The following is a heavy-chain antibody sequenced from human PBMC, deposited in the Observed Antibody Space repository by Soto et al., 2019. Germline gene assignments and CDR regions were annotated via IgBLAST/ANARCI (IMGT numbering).Heavy chain of an antibody. Sequence: SVNGSCKASGDTLISDTVSWVRQAPGQGLEWMGRIIPILGIANYAQKFQGRVTITADKSTSTAYMELSSLRSEDTAVYYCARSQQLDNWFDPWGQGTLVTVSS. CDR3: ARSQQLDNWFDP. D-gene: IGHD6-13*01. CDR2: IIPILGIA. CDR1: GDTLISDT. V-gene: IGHV1-69*02. J-gene: IGHJ5*02.